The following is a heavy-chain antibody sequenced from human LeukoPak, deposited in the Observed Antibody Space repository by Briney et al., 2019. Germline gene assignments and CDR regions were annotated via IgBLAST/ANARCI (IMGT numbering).Heavy chain of an antibody. CDR3: ARETYYGAYYFDH. CDR1: GFTFDDYA. J-gene: IGHJ4*02. CDR2: ISWNSGSI. Sequence: GGSLRLSCAASGFTFDDYAMHWVRQAPGKGLEWVSGISWNSGSIGYADSVKGRFTISRDNAKNSLYLQMNSLRVEDTAVYYCARETYYGAYYFDHWGQGTLVTASS. V-gene: IGHV3-9*01. D-gene: IGHD1-26*01.